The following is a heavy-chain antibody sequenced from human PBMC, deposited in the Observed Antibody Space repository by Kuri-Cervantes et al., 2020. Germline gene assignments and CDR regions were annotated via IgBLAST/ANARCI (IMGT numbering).Heavy chain of an antibody. V-gene: IGHV3-30*03. CDR1: GFTFSSYG. CDR2: ISYDGSNK. D-gene: IGHD4-23*01. CDR3: ARDPRLRWSLGAY. J-gene: IGHJ4*02. Sequence: GESLKISCAASGFTFSSYGMHWVRQAPGKGLEWVAVISYDGSNKYYADSVKGRFTISRDNAKNSLYLQMSSLRDEDTAVYYCARDPRLRWSLGAYWGQGALVTVSS.